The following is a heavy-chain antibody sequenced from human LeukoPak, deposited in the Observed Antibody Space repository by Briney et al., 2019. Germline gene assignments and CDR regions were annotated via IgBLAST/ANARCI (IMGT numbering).Heavy chain of an antibody. CDR1: GFGFSSFA. CDR3: AKVPAGIYYYYYYMDV. D-gene: IGHD2-2*01. Sequence: GGSLRLSCEGSGFTASGFGFSSFAMYWVRQAPGKGLEWVAVMSYDGTSEYYADSVKGRFTISRDNSQKTLFLQMNNLRPDDTAVYYCAKVPAGIYYYYYYMDVWGKGTTVTVSS. CDR2: MSYDGTSE. V-gene: IGHV3-30*18. J-gene: IGHJ6*03.